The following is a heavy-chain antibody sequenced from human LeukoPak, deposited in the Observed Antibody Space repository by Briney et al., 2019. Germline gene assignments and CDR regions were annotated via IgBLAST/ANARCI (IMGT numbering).Heavy chain of an antibody. V-gene: IGHV5-51*01. CDR1: GYRFTSYW. CDR2: IYPGDSDT. J-gene: IGHJ4*02. D-gene: IGHD3-22*01. CDR3: ARHESISYYDSSGYGGPLNY. Sequence: GESLKISCKGSGYRFTSYWIGWVRQMPGKGLEWMGIIYPGDSDTRYSPSFQGQVTISADKSISTAYLQWSSLKASDTAMYYCARHESISYYDSSGYGGPLNYWGQGTLVTVSS.